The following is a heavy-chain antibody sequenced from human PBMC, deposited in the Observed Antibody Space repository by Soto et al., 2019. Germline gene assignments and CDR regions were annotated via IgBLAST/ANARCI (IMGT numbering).Heavy chain of an antibody. J-gene: IGHJ5*02. CDR2: IYYSGST. CDR3: ARGRTARNWFDP. D-gene: IGHD6-6*01. CDR1: GGSVSSGSYY. V-gene: IGHV4-61*01. Sequence: SETLSLTCTVSGGSVSSGSYYWSWIRQPPGKGLEWIGYIYYSGSTNYNPSLRSRVTISVDTSKNQFSLKLSSVTAADTAVYYCARGRTARNWFDPWGQGTLVTVSS.